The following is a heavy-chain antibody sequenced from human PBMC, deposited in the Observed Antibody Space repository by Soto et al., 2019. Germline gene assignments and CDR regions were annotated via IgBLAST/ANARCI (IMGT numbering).Heavy chain of an antibody. CDR2: ISGSGGST. D-gene: IGHD2-2*01. Sequence: HPGGSLRLSCAASGFTFSSYAMSWVRQAPGKGLEWVSAISGSGGSTYYADSVKGRFTISRDNSKNTLYLQMNSLRAEDTAVYYCAKDRVDCSSTSCYHYFDYWGQGSLVTVSS. J-gene: IGHJ4*02. CDR1: GFTFSSYA. V-gene: IGHV3-23*01. CDR3: AKDRVDCSSTSCYHYFDY.